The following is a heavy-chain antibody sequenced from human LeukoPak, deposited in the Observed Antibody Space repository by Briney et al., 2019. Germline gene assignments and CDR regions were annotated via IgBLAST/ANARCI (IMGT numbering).Heavy chain of an antibody. CDR2: ISSRSDYI. CDR1: GFTFSLYS. V-gene: IGHV3-21*01. CDR3: ARDGMGVVPAALDY. Sequence: PGGSLRLSCAASGFTFSLYSMNWVRQAPGKGLEWVSSISSRSDYIYYADSVKGRFTISRDNSKNTLYLQMNSLRAEDTAVYYCARDGMGVVPAALDYWGQGTLVTVSS. D-gene: IGHD2-2*01. J-gene: IGHJ4*02.